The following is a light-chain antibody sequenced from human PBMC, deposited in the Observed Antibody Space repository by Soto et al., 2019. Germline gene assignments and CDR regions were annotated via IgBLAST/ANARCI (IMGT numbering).Light chain of an antibody. V-gene: IGKV3-15*01. CDR3: QHYNNWPALYT. J-gene: IGKJ2*01. CDR2: GAS. Sequence: EIVMTQSPATLSVSPGERATLSSRASQSVSSNLAWYQQKPGQAPRLLIYGASTRATGISARFSGSGSGTELTLSISSLQSEDFAVYFCQHYNNWPALYTFGQGTKPEIK. CDR1: QSVSSN.